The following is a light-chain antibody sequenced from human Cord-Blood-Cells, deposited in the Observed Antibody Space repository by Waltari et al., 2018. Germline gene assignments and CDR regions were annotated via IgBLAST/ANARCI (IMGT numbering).Light chain of an antibody. J-gene: IGLJ3*02. CDR2: DVS. V-gene: IGLV2-14*01. CDR3: SSYTSSSTWV. Sequence: QSALTQPASVSGSPGQSITLSCTGTSSDVGGYNYVSWYQQHPGKAPKLMIYDVSKRPSGVSNRFSGSKSGSTASLTISGLQAEDEADYYCSSYTSSSTWVFGGGTKLTVL. CDR1: SSDVGGYNY.